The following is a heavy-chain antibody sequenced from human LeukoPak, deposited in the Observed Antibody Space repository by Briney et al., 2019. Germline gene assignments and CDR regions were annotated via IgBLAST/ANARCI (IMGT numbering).Heavy chain of an antibody. V-gene: IGHV3-23*01. CDR3: ARDGLRWLGAFDI. D-gene: IGHD5-24*01. J-gene: IGHJ3*02. CDR2: ISGSGDST. CDR1: GFTFSNYA. Sequence: GGSLRLSCAASGFTFSNYAMRWVRQAPGKGLEWVSGISGSGDSTYYADSVKGRFTISRDNSKNTLYLQMNSLRAEDTAVYYCARDGLRWLGAFDIWGQGTMVTVSS.